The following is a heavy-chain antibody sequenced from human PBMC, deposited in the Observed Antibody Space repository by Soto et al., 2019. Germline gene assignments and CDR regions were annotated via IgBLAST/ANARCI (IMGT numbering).Heavy chain of an antibody. Sequence: QVQLVQSGAEVKKPGASVKVSCKASGYTFTSYGISWVRQAPGQGLEWMGWISAYNGNTNYAQKLQGRVTMTTDTATSTAYMELRSLRSDDTAVYYCARDEGGVVPAAHGGFDPWGQGTLVTVSS. CDR2: ISAYNGNT. D-gene: IGHD2-2*01. CDR3: ARDEGGVVPAAHGGFDP. CDR1: GYTFTSYG. J-gene: IGHJ5*02. V-gene: IGHV1-18*01.